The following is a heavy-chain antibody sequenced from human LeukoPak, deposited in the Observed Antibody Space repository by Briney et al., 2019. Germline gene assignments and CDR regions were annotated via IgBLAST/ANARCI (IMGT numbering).Heavy chain of an antibody. CDR1: GYTFTSYG. CDR2: ISGYDGKT. V-gene: IGHV1-18*01. Sequence: GASVKVSCKASGYTFTSYGISWVRQAPGQGLEWMGWISGYDGKTNYAQKFQGRVTMTTDTSTNTAYMELRTLRSDDTAVYYCARERTAGYGKARFDYWGQGTLVTASS. CDR3: ARERTAGYGKARFDY. D-gene: IGHD5-18*01. J-gene: IGHJ4*02.